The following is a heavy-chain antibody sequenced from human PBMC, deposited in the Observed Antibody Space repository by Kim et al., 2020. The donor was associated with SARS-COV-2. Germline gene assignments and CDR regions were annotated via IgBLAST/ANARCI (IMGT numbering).Heavy chain of an antibody. CDR3: ARDGRGVADGDSGLDV. CDR2: ISSYSSYI. D-gene: IGHD3-3*01. V-gene: IGHV3-21*04. J-gene: IGHJ6*02. CDR1: GFPFSNYN. Sequence: GGSLRLSCAASGFPFSNYNMNWVRRAPGKGLEWVSSISSYSSYIYYADSVEGRFTISRDNDKNSLYLQMNRLRAEDTAIYYCARDGRGVADGDSGLDVWGLGTAVTVSS.